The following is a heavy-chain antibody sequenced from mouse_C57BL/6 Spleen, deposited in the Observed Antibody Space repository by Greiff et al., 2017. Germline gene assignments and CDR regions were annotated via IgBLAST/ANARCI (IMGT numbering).Heavy chain of an antibody. D-gene: IGHD2-2*01. J-gene: IGHJ2*01. Sequence: EVKVVESGGGLVQPGGSLKLSCAASGFTFSDYYMYWVRQTPEKRLEWVAYISNGGGSTYYPDTVKGRFTISRDNAKNTLYLQMSRLKSEDTAMYYCARRGGYPSYFDYWGQGTTLTVSS. V-gene: IGHV5-12*01. CDR2: ISNGGGST. CDR3: ARRGGYPSYFDY. CDR1: GFTFSDYY.